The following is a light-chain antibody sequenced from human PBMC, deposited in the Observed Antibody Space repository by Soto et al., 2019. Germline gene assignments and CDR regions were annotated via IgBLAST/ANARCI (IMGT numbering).Light chain of an antibody. Sequence: IQMTHSPSTLSGSVGDRVTITCRASQTISSWLAWYQQKPGKAPKLLIYKASTLKSGVPSRFSGSGSGTEFTLTISRLEPEDFAVYYCQQYGSSPWTFGQGTKVDIK. J-gene: IGKJ1*01. V-gene: IGKV1-5*03. CDR1: QTISSW. CDR3: QQYGSSPWT. CDR2: KAS.